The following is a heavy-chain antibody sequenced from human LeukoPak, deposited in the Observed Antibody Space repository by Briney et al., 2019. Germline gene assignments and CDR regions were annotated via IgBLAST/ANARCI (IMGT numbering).Heavy chain of an antibody. Sequence: PSETLSLTCTVSGGSVSTGSYYWSWIRQPAGRGLEWIGHIHTSGTMNYNASLKSRVRISVETSKNQFSLRLSSVTAADTAVYYCARHGRFVGARYYFYMDVWGKGTTVTISS. CDR1: GGSVSTGSYY. V-gene: IGHV4-61*09. D-gene: IGHD1-26*01. J-gene: IGHJ6*03. CDR2: IHTSGTM. CDR3: ARHGRFVGARYYFYMDV.